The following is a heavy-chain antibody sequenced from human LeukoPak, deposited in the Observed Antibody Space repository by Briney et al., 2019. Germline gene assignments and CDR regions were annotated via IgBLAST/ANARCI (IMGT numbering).Heavy chain of an antibody. J-gene: IGHJ3*02. D-gene: IGHD3-3*02. CDR1: GYRFTSYW. CDR2: SYPGDSDT. V-gene: IGHV5-51*01. Sequence: GGSLDLSWKGSGYRFTSYWIGWVRQLPGKGLEWVGVSYPGDSDTRYSPSFQGQVTISAVKSISTAYLQWSSLNASDTAMYYGARRSPIYDAFDIWGQGTMVTVSS. CDR3: ARRSPIYDAFDI.